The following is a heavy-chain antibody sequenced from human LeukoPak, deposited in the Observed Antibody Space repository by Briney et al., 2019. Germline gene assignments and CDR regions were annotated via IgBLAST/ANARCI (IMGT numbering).Heavy chain of an antibody. CDR2: IIPIFGTA. V-gene: IGHV1-69*05. CDR3: AGEAAAATPSYYYYMDV. CDR1: GGTFSSYA. D-gene: IGHD6-13*01. J-gene: IGHJ6*03. Sequence: SVKVSCKASGGTFSSYAISWVRQAPGQGLEWMGRIIPIFGTANYAQKFQGRVTITTDESTSTAYMELSSLRSEDTAVYYCAGEAAAATPSYYYYMDVWGKGTTVTVSS.